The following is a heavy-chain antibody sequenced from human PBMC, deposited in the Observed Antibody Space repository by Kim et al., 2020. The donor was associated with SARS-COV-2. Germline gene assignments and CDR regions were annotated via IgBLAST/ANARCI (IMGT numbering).Heavy chain of an antibody. J-gene: IGHJ6*02. CDR1: GGTLSSYA. D-gene: IGHD1-7*01. CDR2: FIPIFGTA. Sequence: SVKVSCKASGGTLSSYAISWVRQAPGQGLEWMGGFIPIFGTANYAQKFQGRVTITADESTSTAYMELSSLRSEDTAVYYCARGHWNYRDGYYYYGMDVWGQGTTVTVSS. V-gene: IGHV1-69*13. CDR3: ARGHWNYRDGYYYYGMDV.